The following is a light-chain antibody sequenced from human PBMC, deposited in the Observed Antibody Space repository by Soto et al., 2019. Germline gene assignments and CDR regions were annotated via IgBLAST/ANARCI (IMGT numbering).Light chain of an antibody. Sequence: EIVLTQSPATLSLSPGERATLSCRASQSVSSYLAWYQQKPGQAPRLLIYDASNRATGIPARFSGSGSGTDFTLTISSLEPEDFAVYYCQQRRFGGGTKVEIK. V-gene: IGKV3-11*01. CDR2: DAS. CDR3: QQRR. J-gene: IGKJ4*02. CDR1: QSVSSY.